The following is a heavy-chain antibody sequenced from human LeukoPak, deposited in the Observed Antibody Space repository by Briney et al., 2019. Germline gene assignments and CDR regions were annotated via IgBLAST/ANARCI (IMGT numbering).Heavy chain of an antibody. D-gene: IGHD3-10*01. CDR2: IYYSGST. J-gene: IGHJ3*02. CDR3: ARDHQRGYAFDI. Sequence: SETLSLTCTVSGGSISSYYWSWIRQPPGKRLEWIGHIYYSGSTNYNPSLKSRVTISVDTSKNQFSLKLSSVTAADTAVYYCARDHQRGYAFDIWGQGTMVTVSS. CDR1: GGSISSYY. V-gene: IGHV4-59*01.